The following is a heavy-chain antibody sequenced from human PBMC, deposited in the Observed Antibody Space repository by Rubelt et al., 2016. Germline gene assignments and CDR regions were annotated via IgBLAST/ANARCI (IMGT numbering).Heavy chain of an antibody. V-gene: IGHV4-59*08. CDR1: GGSISSYY. D-gene: IGHD1-26*01. J-gene: IGHJ4*02. Sequence: GGSISSYYWSWIRQPPGEGLEWIGYSSYSGSTNYNPSLKSRVTISVDTSTNRFSLTLSSVTAADTAVYYCARPSSSGSYGYWGQGTLVTVSS. CDR3: ARPSSSGSYGY. CDR2: SSYSGST.